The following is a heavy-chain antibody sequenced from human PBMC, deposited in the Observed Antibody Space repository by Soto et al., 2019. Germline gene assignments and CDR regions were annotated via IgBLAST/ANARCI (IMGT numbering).Heavy chain of an antibody. CDR3: ARAARSGITGYALDY. CDR2: IKEDGSET. Sequence: GGSLRLSCAASGLTFSRNCLPWVRQSPGKGLEWVANIKEDGSETHYVDSVKGRFTISRDNAKDSLFLQMSSLRVDDSAVYYCARAARSGITGYALDYWGQGTPVTVSS. CDR1: GLTFSRNC. D-gene: IGHD5-12*01. V-gene: IGHV3-7*01. J-gene: IGHJ4*02.